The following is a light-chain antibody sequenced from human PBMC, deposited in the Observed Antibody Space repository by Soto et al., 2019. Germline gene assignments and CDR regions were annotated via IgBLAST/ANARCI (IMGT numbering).Light chain of an antibody. CDR2: AAS. J-gene: IGKJ1*01. Sequence: EIVLTHSPGTLSLSPGEKGTLSCRASQRGSSSYLVWYQQKPGQAPRRLSYAASSRATGCPDRFRGSGSGAAFTLTISGLEPDACAVYYCQQYGSSPRTLGQGTKVDIK. CDR1: QRGSSSY. CDR3: QQYGSSPRT. V-gene: IGKV3-20*01.